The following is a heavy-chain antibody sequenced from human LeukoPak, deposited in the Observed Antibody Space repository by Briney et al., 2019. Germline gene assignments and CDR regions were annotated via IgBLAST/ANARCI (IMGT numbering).Heavy chain of an antibody. CDR2: ISWNSGSI. V-gene: IGHV3-9*01. CDR3: AKEVAGPFRY. Sequence: GGSLRLSCAASGFTFDDYAMHWVRQAPGKGPEWVSGISWNSGSIGYADSVKGRFTISRDNSKNTLYLQMNSLRAEDTAVYYCAKEVAGPFRYWGQGTLVTVSS. J-gene: IGHJ4*02. CDR1: GFTFDDYA. D-gene: IGHD6-19*01.